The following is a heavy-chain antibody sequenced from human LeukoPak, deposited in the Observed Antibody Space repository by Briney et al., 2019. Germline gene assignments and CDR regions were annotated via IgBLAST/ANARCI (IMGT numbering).Heavy chain of an antibody. CDR2: IYSSGNS. D-gene: IGHD1-26*01. V-gene: IGHV4-59*01. J-gene: IGHJ3*02. CDR3: ARKRGGAVSHAWDI. CDR1: RASISTYY. Sequence: SETLSLTCTVSRASISTYYWSWLRQPPGKGLEWIGSIYSSGNSNYNPSLKSRVTMSVDTSKNQFSLRLSSVTAADTAVYYWARKRGGAVSHAWDIWGEGTMVTVSS.